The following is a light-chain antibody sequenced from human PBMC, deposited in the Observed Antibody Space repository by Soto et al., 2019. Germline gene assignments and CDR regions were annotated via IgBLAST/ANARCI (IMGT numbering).Light chain of an antibody. Sequence: EIVMTQSPVSLSVSPGERANLSCGASQSVSSNLAWYQQKPGQAPSLLIYGASSRATGIPDRFSGSGSGTDFTLTISRLEPEDSAVYYCQQYNNWPWTFGQGTKVDIK. V-gene: IGKV3D-15*01. CDR2: GAS. CDR3: QQYNNWPWT. CDR1: QSVSSN. J-gene: IGKJ1*01.